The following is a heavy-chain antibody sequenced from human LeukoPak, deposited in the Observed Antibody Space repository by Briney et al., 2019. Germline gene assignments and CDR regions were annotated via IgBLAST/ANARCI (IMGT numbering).Heavy chain of an antibody. V-gene: IGHV4-34*01. Sequence: PGGSLRLSCAASGFTFSSYAMSWIRQPPGKGLEWIGEINHSGSTNYNPSLKSRVTISVDTSKNQFSLKLSSVTAADTAVYYCARGTKDSSGWYSNNWFDPWGQGTLVTVSS. CDR2: INHSGST. CDR1: GFTFSSYA. CDR3: ARGTKDSSGWYSNNWFDP. J-gene: IGHJ5*02. D-gene: IGHD6-19*01.